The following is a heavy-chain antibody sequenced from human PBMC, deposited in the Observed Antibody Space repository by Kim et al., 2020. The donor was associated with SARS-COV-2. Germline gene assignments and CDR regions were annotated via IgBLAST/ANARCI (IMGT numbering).Heavy chain of an antibody. V-gene: IGHV1-18*01. J-gene: IGHJ4*02. D-gene: IGHD2-2*01. CDR3: ARGDIVVVPAAIHYFDY. Sequence: QGRVTMTTDTSTSTAYMELRSLRSDDTAVYYCARGDIVVVPAAIHYFDYWGQGTLVTVSS.